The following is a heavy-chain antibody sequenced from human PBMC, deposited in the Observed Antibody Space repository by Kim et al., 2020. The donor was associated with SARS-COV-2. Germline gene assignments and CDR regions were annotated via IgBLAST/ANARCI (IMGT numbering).Heavy chain of an antibody. D-gene: IGHD3-9*01. Sequence: GGSLRLSCAASGFTFSSYGMHWVRQAPGKGLEWVAVISYDGSNKYYADSVKGRFTISRDNSKNTLYLQMNSLRAEDTAVYYCAKVVRYFDWSYYYYGMDVWGQGTTVTVSS. CDR3: AKVVRYFDWSYYYYGMDV. J-gene: IGHJ6*02. CDR1: GFTFSSYG. V-gene: IGHV3-30*18. CDR2: ISYDGSNK.